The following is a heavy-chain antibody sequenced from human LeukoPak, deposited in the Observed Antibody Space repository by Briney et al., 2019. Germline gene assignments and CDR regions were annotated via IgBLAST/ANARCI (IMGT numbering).Heavy chain of an antibody. CDR3: ARSYSSWYSYFDY. CDR2: IYCSGST. Sequence: SETLSLTCTVSGGSISSYYWSWIRQPPGKGLEWIGYIYCSGSTNYNPSLKSRVTISVDTSKNQFSLKLSCVTAADTAVYYCARSYSSWYSYFDYWGQGTLVTVSS. J-gene: IGHJ4*02. CDR1: GGSISSYY. D-gene: IGHD6-13*01. V-gene: IGHV4-59*01.